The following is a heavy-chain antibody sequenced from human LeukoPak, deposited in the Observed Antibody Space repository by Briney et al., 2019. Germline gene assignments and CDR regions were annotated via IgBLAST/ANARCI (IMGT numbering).Heavy chain of an antibody. CDR2: IIPILGIA. D-gene: IGHD3-9*01. J-gene: IGHJ4*02. Sequence: GASVKVSCKASGGTFSSYAISWVRQAPGQGLEWMGRIIPILGIANYAQKFQGRVTITADKSTSTAYMELSSLRSEDTAVYYCARDEAYDILTGFDYWGQGALVTVSS. V-gene: IGHV1-69*04. CDR1: GGTFSSYA. CDR3: ARDEAYDILTGFDY.